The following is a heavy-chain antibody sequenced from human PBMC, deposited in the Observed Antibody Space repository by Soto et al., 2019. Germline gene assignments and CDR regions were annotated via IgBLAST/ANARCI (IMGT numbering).Heavy chain of an antibody. J-gene: IGHJ3*02. V-gene: IGHV4-59*08. Sequence: SETLCLTCTVAGGSIRSYYWSWIRQPPGKGLEWIGYIYYSGSTNYNPSLKSRVTISVDTSKNQFSLKLSSVTAADTAVYYCARERITMVRGVVNNAFDIWGQGTMVTVSS. CDR3: ARERITMVRGVVNNAFDI. D-gene: IGHD3-10*01. CDR1: GGSIRSYY. CDR2: IYYSGST.